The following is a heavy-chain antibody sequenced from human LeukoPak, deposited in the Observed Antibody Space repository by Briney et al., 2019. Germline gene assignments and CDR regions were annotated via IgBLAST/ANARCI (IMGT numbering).Heavy chain of an antibody. V-gene: IGHV4-4*07. CDR1: DDSITMYY. CDR2: IYTSGST. Sequence: SETLSLTCSVSDDSITMYYWSWIRQPAGKGLEWIGRIYTSGSTNYNPSLKSRVTMSVDTSKNQFSLKLSSVTAADTAVYYCARDPVDTAMVILDAFDIWGQGTMVTVSS. D-gene: IGHD5-18*01. CDR3: ARDPVDTAMVILDAFDI. J-gene: IGHJ3*02.